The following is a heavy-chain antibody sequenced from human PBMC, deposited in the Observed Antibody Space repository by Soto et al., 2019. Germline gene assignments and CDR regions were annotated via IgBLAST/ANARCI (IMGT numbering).Heavy chain of an antibody. J-gene: IGHJ3*02. D-gene: IGHD3-3*01. Sequence: QVQLVQSGAAVTKPGASVKVSCKVSGYTLTELYMPWVRQAPGKGLERMGGFDPEDGERIYAQKFQGRVTMTEDPSTDTADMELSSLRSEDTAVYYCATIFGVVVGINAFDIWGQGTMVTVSS. CDR2: FDPEDGER. CDR3: ATIFGVVVGINAFDI. CDR1: GYTLTELY. V-gene: IGHV1-24*01.